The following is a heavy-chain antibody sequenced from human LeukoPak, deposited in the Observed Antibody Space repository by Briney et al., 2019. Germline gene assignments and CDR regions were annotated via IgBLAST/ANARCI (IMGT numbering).Heavy chain of an antibody. D-gene: IGHD3-10*01. Sequence: SETLSLTCAVYGGSFSGYYWSWIRQPPGKGLEWIGEINHSGSTNYNPSLKSRVTISVDTSKNQFSLKLSSVTAADTAVYYCARDKLGSYIDYWGQGTLVTVSS. CDR2: INHSGST. CDR3: ARDKLGSYIDY. V-gene: IGHV4-34*01. CDR1: GGSFSGYY. J-gene: IGHJ4*02.